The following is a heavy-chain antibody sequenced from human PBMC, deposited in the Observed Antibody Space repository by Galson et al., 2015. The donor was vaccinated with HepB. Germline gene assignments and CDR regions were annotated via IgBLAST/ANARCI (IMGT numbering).Heavy chain of an antibody. J-gene: IGHJ4*02. CDR2: ISSNGGST. CDR1: GFTFSSYA. CDR3: VKALQKYYYDSSGYFD. Sequence: SLRLSCAASGFTFSSYAMHWVRQAPGKGLEYVSAISSNGGSTYYADSVKGRFTISRDNSKNTLYLQMSSLRAEDTAVYYCVKALQKYYYDSSGYFDWGQGTLVTVSS. V-gene: IGHV3-64D*06. D-gene: IGHD3-22*01.